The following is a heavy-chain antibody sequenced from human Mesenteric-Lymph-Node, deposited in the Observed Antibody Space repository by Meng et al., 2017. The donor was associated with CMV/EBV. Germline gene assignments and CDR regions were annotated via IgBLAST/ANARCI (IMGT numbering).Heavy chain of an antibody. Sequence: GGSISSSSYYWGWIRQPPGKGLEWIGSISYSGSTYYNPSLKSRVTISVDSSKNQFSLKLSSVTAADTAVFYCASRTNDYGDYVGLDYWGQGTLVTVSS. J-gene: IGHJ4*02. CDR2: ISYSGST. CDR1: GGSISSSSYY. V-gene: IGHV4-39*01. CDR3: ASRTNDYGDYVGLDY. D-gene: IGHD4-17*01.